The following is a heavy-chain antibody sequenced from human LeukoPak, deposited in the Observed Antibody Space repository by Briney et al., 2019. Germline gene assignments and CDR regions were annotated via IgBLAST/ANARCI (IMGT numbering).Heavy chain of an antibody. J-gene: IGHJ4*02. CDR2: ITSSGSTI. D-gene: IGHD3-16*01. Sequence: GSLRLSCAASGFTFSSYEMNWVRQAPGKGLEWVSYITSSGSTIYYADSAKGRFTISRDNAKNSLYLQMNSLRAEDTAVYYCAREATYGPIDYWGQGTLVTVSS. V-gene: IGHV3-48*03. CDR3: AREATYGPIDY. CDR1: GFTFSSYE.